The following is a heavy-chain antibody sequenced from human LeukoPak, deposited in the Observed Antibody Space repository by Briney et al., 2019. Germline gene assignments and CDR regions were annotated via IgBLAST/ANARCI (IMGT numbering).Heavy chain of an antibody. Sequence: SETLSLTCTVSGGSISNYYWSWIRQPAGKGLEWIGRKYARGSSNYNPPVQSRVTMSVDTSKNQFSLNLSSVTAADTAAYFCAREGYCTSTDCYFNYYMDVWGRGTTVTVSS. J-gene: IGHJ6*03. CDR2: KYARGSS. V-gene: IGHV4-4*07. D-gene: IGHD2-2*01. CDR3: AREGYCTSTDCYFNYYMDV. CDR1: GGSISNYY.